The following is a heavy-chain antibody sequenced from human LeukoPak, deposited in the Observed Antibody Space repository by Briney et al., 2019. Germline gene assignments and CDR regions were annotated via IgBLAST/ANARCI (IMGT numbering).Heavy chain of an antibody. CDR3: ARGRIAAAEDY. V-gene: IGHV1-46*01. Sequence: ASVKVSCKAAGYTFTSYYMHWVRQAPGQGLEWMGIINPSGGSTSYEQKLQGRVTMTRHTSTSTVYMELSSLRSEDPAVYYCARGRIAAAEDYWGQGTLVTVSS. J-gene: IGHJ4*02. D-gene: IGHD6-13*01. CDR1: GYTFTSYY. CDR2: INPSGGST.